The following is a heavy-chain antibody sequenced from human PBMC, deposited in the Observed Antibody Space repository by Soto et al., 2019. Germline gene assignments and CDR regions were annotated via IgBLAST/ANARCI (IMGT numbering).Heavy chain of an antibody. D-gene: IGHD5-12*01. J-gene: IGHJ4*02. V-gene: IGHV3-21*01. Sequence: EVQLVESGGGLVKPGGSLRLSCAASGFTFSSYSMNWVRQAPGKGLEWVSSISSSSSYIYYADSVKGRFTISRDNAKNSLYLQMNSPRAEDTAVYYCASMPREYSGYDLGYWGQGTLVTVSS. CDR3: ASMPREYSGYDLGY. CDR2: ISSSSSYI. CDR1: GFTFSSYS.